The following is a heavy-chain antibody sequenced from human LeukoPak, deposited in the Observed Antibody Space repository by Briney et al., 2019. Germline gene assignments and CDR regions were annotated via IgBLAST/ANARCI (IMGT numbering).Heavy chain of an antibody. Sequence: SETLSLTCTVSGGSISSSSYYWGWIRQPPGKGLEWIGSIHSGNSYYNPSLKSRVTISVDTSKNQFSLKLSSVTAADTAVYYCAACKEYTSSWYVGHSRVRFDPWGQGTLVTVSS. D-gene: IGHD6-13*01. CDR2: IHSGNS. V-gene: IGHV4-39*01. CDR1: GGSISSSSYY. J-gene: IGHJ5*02. CDR3: AACKEYTSSWYVGHSRVRFDP.